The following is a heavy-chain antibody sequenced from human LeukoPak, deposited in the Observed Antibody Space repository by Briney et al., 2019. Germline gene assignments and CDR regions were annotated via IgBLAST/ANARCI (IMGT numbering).Heavy chain of an antibody. Sequence: PSETLSFTCTVSGVSISSYYWSWIRQPAGKGLKWIGRIYTSGSTDYNPSLKSRVTMSVDTSKNQFSLKLSSVTAADTAVYFCARGALVPLYYFDYWGQGTLVTVSS. CDR2: IYTSGST. V-gene: IGHV4-4*07. D-gene: IGHD6-13*01. CDR1: GVSISSYY. J-gene: IGHJ4*02. CDR3: ARGALVPLYYFDY.